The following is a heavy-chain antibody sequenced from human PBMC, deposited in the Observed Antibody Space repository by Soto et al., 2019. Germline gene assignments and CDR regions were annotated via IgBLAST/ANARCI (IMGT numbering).Heavy chain of an antibody. V-gene: IGHV1-18*01. Sequence: QVQLVQSGAEVKKPGASVKVSCKASGYTFTSYAISWVRQAPGQGLEWMGWISAYNGNTNYAQKLQGRVTMTTDTATRTAYMVLRSVRAVDTAVYYGARVAPPPREWGQGTLVTVSS. CDR2: ISAYNGNT. CDR1: GYTFTSYA. CDR3: ARVAPPPRE. J-gene: IGHJ4*02. D-gene: IGHD1-26*01.